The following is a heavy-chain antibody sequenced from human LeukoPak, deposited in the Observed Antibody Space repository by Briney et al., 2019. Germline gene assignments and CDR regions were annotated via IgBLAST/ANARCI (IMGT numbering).Heavy chain of an antibody. Sequence: ASVKVSCKAAGYTFTNSYIHWVRQAPGQVLEWMGLINPDGGNTNYAQNFQGRVTLTRDTSTSTAYMELRSLRSDDTAVYYCARSPLNGDPLIDAFDIWGQGTMVTVSS. J-gene: IGHJ3*02. CDR2: INPDGGNT. CDR3: ARSPLNGDPLIDAFDI. V-gene: IGHV1-46*01. CDR1: GYTFTNSY. D-gene: IGHD7-27*01.